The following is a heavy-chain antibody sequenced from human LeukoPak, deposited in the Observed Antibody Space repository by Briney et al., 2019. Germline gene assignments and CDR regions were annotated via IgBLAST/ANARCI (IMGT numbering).Heavy chain of an antibody. Sequence: GGSLRLSCAASGFTFSSYAMHWVRQAPGKGLEWVAVISYDGSNKYYADSVKGRFTISRDNSKNTLYLQMNSLRAEDTAVYYCALSAVYYYYYMDVWGKGTTVTVSS. V-gene: IGHV3-30*04. CDR2: ISYDGSNK. D-gene: IGHD2-15*01. CDR1: GFTFSSYA. J-gene: IGHJ6*03. CDR3: ALSAVYYYYYMDV.